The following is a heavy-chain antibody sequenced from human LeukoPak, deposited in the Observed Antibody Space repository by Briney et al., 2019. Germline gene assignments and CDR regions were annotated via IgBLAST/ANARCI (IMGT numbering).Heavy chain of an antibody. V-gene: IGHV3-30*18. CDR1: RFSFRSYD. Sequence: PGRSLRLSCAASRFSFRSYDMHWVRQAPGKGLEWVAVISFDGSNKDYADSVKGRFTISRDNSKNTLYVQMNSLRAEDTAVYYCAQDNGDYSLVYWGQGTLVSVSS. CDR2: ISFDGSNK. J-gene: IGHJ4*02. CDR3: AQDNGDYSLVY. D-gene: IGHD4-17*01.